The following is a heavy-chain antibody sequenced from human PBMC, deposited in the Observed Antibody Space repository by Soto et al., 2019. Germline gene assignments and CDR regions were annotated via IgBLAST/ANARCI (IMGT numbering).Heavy chain of an antibody. Sequence: GGSLRLSCAASGFTFSSYAMHWVRQAPGKGLEWVAVISYDGSNKYYADSVKGRFTISRDNSKNTLYLQMNSLRAEDTAVYYCARVYCSGGSCHYNFYYYYYGMDVWGQGTTVTVSS. D-gene: IGHD2-15*01. CDR1: GFTFSSYA. V-gene: IGHV3-30-3*01. J-gene: IGHJ6*02. CDR3: ARVYCSGGSCHYNFYYYYYGMDV. CDR2: ISYDGSNK.